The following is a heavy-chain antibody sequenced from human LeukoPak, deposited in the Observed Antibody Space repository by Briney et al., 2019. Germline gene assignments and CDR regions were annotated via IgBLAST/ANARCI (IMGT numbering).Heavy chain of an antibody. CDR3: ARGVRGGDSSSRYAAFDI. CDR2: IYYSGST. Sequence: SETLSLTRTLAGCSISSYYWSWIRQPPGKGLEWIGYIYYSGSTNYNPSLKSRVTISVDTSKNQFSLKLSSVTAAETAVYYCARGVRGGDSSSRYAAFDIGGQGTMVTVSS. CDR1: GCSISSYY. V-gene: IGHV4-59*01. J-gene: IGHJ3*02. D-gene: IGHD6-13*01.